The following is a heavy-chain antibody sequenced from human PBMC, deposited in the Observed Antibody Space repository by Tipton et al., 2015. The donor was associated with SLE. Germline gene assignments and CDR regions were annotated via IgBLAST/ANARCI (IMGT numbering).Heavy chain of an antibody. J-gene: IGHJ5*02. CDR1: GGSISSYY. D-gene: IGHD2-2*01. V-gene: IGHV4-59*01. CDR3: ARSTDQNWFDP. CDR2: IYYSGST. Sequence: TLSLTCTVSGGSISSYYWSWIRQPPGKGLEWIGYIYYSGSTNYNPSLKSRVTISVDTSKSQFSLKLTSATAADTAVYYCARSTDQNWFDPWGQGTLVTVSS.